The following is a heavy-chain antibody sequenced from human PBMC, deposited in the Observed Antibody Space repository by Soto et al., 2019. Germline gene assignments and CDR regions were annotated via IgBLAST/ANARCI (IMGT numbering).Heavy chain of an antibody. J-gene: IGHJ1*01. V-gene: IGHV2-5*01. CDR3: PRDHWLASY. CDR1: GFSLSTSGVG. CDR2: IYWNDDK. D-gene: IGHD6-19*01. Sequence: SGPTLVNPTQTLTLTCTFSGFSLSTSGVGVGWIRQPPGKAPEWLALIYWNDDKRYSPSLKSRLTITKDTSKNQVVLTMTNMDPVDTATYHCPRDHWLASYWGQGNLVTVSS.